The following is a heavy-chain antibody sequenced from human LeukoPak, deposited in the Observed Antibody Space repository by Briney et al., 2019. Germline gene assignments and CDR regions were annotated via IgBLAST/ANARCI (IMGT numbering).Heavy chain of an antibody. J-gene: IGHJ4*02. CDR3: ARDLLGYSSSWGSDY. CDR2: INPNSGGT. D-gene: IGHD6-13*01. V-gene: IGHV1-2*02. CDR1: GYTFTGYY. Sequence: ASVKVSCKASGYTFTGYYMHWVRQAPGQGLEWMGWINPNSGGTNYAQKFQGRVTMTRDTSISTAYMELSRLRSDDTAVYYCARDLLGYSSSWGSDYWGQGTLVTVSS.